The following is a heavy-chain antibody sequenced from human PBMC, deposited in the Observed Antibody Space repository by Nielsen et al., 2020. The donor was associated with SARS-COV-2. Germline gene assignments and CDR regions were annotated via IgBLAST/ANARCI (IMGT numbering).Heavy chain of an antibody. D-gene: IGHD3-10*01. V-gene: IGHV3-23*01. Sequence: GGSLRLSCAASGFTFSSYAMNWVRQAPGQGLEWVSAITSSGANTYYADSVKGRFTISRDNSKNTLYLQMNSLRAEDTALYYCAKFLWFGELSDIYFDYWGQGTLVTVSS. J-gene: IGHJ4*02. CDR1: GFTFSSYA. CDR2: ITSSGANT. CDR3: AKFLWFGELSDIYFDY.